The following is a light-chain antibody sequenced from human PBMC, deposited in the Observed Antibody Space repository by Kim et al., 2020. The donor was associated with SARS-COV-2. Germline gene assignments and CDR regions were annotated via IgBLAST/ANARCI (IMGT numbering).Light chain of an antibody. CDR3: YSATDNDLGI. CDR2: KYN. V-gene: IGLV3-27*01. Sequence: SYELTQPSSVSVSPGQTARITCSADVLARRFVRWIQLKPGQAPVMLIYKYNQRPSGIPERFSGSGPGTTVTLTISGAQVEDEADYYCYSATDNDLGIFGGGTQLTVL. CDR1: VLARRF. J-gene: IGLJ2*01.